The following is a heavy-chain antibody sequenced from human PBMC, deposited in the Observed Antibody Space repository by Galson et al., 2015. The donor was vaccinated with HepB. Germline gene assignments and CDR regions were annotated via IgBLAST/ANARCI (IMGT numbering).Heavy chain of an antibody. V-gene: IGHV3-30*04. CDR3: ARTFYFDY. CDR1: GFTFSSYA. D-gene: IGHD3-16*01. Sequence: SLRLSCAASGFTFSSYAMNWVRQAPGKGLEWVAVLSSHGGNEYYADSVKGRFTISRDNSENTVYLQMHSLRVEDTAVYYCARTFYFDYWGQGTLVTVSS. J-gene: IGHJ4*02. CDR2: LSSHGGNE.